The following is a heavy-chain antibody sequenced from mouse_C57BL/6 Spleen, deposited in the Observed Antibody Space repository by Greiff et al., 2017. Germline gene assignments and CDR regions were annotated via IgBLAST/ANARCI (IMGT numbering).Heavy chain of an antibody. V-gene: IGHV1-22*01. CDR3: ASCSGYSYFDV. Sequence: EVKLQQPGPELVKPGASVKMSCKASGYTFTDYNMHWVKQSHGKSLEWIGYINPNNGGTSYNQKFKGKATLTVNKSSSTAYMDLRSLTSEDSAVYYCASCSGYSYFDVWGTGTTVTVSS. J-gene: IGHJ1*03. CDR1: GYTFTDYN. CDR2: INPNNGGT. D-gene: IGHD3-2*02.